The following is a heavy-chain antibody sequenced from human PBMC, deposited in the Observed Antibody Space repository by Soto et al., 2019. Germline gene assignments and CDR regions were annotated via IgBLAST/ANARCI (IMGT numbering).Heavy chain of an antibody. CDR3: AKDPPNWNLHAGLH. Sequence: VGSLRLSCAASGFTLSNAWMSWVRQAPGKGLEWVGRIKSKTDGGTTDYAAPVKGRFTISRDNSKNTLYLQMNSLRAEDTAVYYCAKDPPNWNLHAGLHWGQGTLVTVSS. CDR2: IKSKTDGGTT. J-gene: IGHJ4*02. CDR1: GFTLSNAW. V-gene: IGHV3-15*01. D-gene: IGHD1-1*01.